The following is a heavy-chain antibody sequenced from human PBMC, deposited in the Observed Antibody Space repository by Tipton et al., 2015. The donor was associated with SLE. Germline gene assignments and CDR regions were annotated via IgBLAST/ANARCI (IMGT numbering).Heavy chain of an antibody. D-gene: IGHD2-8*01. J-gene: IGHJ3*02. CDR3: AREIEVYLRDAFDI. V-gene: IGHV3-7*01. CDR2: IKQDGSEK. Sequence: SLRLSCVASGFTFSSYWMSWVRQAPGKGLEWVANIKQDGSEKYYVDSVKGRFTISRDNAKNSLYLQMNSLRAEDTAVYYCAREIEVYLRDAFDIWGQGTMVTVSS. CDR1: GFTFSSYW.